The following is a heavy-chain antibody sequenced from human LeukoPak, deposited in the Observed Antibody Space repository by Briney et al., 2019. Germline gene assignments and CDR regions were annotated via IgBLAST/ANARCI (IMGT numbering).Heavy chain of an antibody. D-gene: IGHD1-7*01. J-gene: IGHJ4*02. Sequence: AESLKISCKGSGYTFTSYWIGWVRQMPGKGLEWMGIIHPGDSDTRYSPSFQGQVTISADKSISTAYLQWSSLKASDTAMYYCARSPWNSYDYWGQGTLVTVSS. V-gene: IGHV5-51*01. CDR3: ARSPWNSYDY. CDR1: GYTFTSYW. CDR2: IHPGDSDT.